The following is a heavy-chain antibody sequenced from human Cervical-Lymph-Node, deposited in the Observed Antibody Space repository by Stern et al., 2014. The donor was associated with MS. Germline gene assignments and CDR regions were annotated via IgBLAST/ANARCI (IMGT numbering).Heavy chain of an antibody. V-gene: IGHV1-69*04. D-gene: IGHD2-15*01. CDR3: ARGVVSNRAAATLHNLFDP. J-gene: IGHJ5*02. CDR2: IIPILGLP. CDR1: GGTFSSSYA. Sequence: QVQLVQSGAEVKKPGSSVNVSCKASGGTFSSSYAITWMRQAPGQRLEWMGMIIPILGLPNDAQKFQGRVTITADTSTSTAYMELSSLRSEDTAVYYCARGVVSNRAAATLHNLFDPWGQGTLVTVSS.